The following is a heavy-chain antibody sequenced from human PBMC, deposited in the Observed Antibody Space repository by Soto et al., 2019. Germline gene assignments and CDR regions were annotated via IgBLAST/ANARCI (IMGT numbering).Heavy chain of an antibody. J-gene: IGHJ6*02. V-gene: IGHV3-53*01. CDR2: IYSGDTT. CDR3: ARDLRTLYGMDV. CDR1: GFTVSSNY. Sequence: EVQLVESGGGLIQPGGSLRLSCAASGFTVSSNYMSWVRQAPGKGLEWVSVIYSGDTTYYADSVKGRFTISRDHSKNTLYLQMNSLTAEDTAVYYCARDLRTLYGMDVWGQGTTVTVSS.